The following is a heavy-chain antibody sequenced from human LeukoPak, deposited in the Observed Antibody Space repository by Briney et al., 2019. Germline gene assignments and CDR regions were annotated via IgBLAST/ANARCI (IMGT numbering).Heavy chain of an antibody. CDR1: GGSISSYY. V-gene: IGHV4-59*01. CDR2: IYYSGST. J-gene: IGHJ4*02. Sequence: SETLSLTCTVSGGSISSYYWSWIRQPPGKGLEWIGYIYYSGSTNYNPSLKSRVTISVDTSKNQFSLKLSSVTAADTAVYFCARVGSGLNLYYFDYWGQGILVTVSS. CDR3: ARVGSGLNLYYFDY. D-gene: IGHD3-3*01.